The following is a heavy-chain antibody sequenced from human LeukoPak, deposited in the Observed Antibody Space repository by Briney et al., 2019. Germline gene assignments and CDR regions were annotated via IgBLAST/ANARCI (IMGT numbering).Heavy chain of an antibody. CDR1: GFAFSSYS. J-gene: IGHJ6*02. D-gene: IGHD2-8*01. CDR3: TRSTNFAGDV. CDR2: INGDGSST. V-gene: IGHV3-74*01. Sequence: PGGSLRLSCAASGFAFSSYSISWVRLAPGKGLVWVARINGDGSSTTYADSVKGRFTVSRDNAKNTLYLQMSSLRVEDTALYYCTRSTNFAGDVWGQGTTVTVSS.